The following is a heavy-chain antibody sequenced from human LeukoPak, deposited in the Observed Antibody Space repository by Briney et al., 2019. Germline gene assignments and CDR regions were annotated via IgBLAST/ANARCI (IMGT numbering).Heavy chain of an antibody. V-gene: IGHV4-34*01. CDR2: INHSGST. D-gene: IGHD6-19*01. CDR1: GGSFSGYY. J-gene: IGHJ6*03. CDR3: ARGRGYSSGWSPYNYYMDV. Sequence: SETLSLTCAVYGGSFSGYYWSWIRQPPGKGLEWIGEINHSGSTNYNPSLKSRVTISVDTSKNQFSLKLSSVTAADTAVYYCARGRGYSSGWSPYNYYMDVWGKGATVTVSS.